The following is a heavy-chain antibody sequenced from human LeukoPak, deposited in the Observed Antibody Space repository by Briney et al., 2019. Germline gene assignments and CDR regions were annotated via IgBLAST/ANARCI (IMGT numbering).Heavy chain of an antibody. CDR2: INPDSGGT. CDR1: GYTFTGYY. CDR3: ARGRLGTWFGELKA. J-gene: IGHJ5*02. V-gene: IGHV1-2*06. D-gene: IGHD3-10*01. Sequence: ASVTVSCKASGYTFTGYYIHWVRQAPGQGLEWMARINPDSGGTNYAQKFQGRVTMTRGTSISTAYMELSRLRSDDTAVYYCARGRLGTWFGELKAWGQGTLVTVSS.